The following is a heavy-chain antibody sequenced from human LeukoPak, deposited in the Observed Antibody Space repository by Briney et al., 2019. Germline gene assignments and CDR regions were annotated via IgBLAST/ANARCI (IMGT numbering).Heavy chain of an antibody. D-gene: IGHD3-10*01. V-gene: IGHV4-39*01. Sequence: SETLSLTCTVSGGSISSGSYYWSWIRQPPGKGLEWIGSIYYSGSTYYNPSLKSRVTISVDTSKNQFSLKLSSVTAADTAVYYCARHAGYYGSGSYQLWGQGTLVTVSS. CDR1: GGSISSGSYY. CDR2: IYYSGST. CDR3: ARHAGYYGSGSYQL. J-gene: IGHJ4*02.